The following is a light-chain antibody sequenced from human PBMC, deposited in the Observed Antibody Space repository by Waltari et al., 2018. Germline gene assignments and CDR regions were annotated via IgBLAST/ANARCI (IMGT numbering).Light chain of an antibody. CDR2: GAS. V-gene: IGKV3D-15*01. Sequence: EIVMTQSPATLSVSPGERATLSCRASQNFYFNLAWYQQRPGQAPRVLVYGASTRDTGIPARFSGSGSGTDFTLTISNLQSEDFAFYFCQQYNSWPLTFGGGTKVEVK. J-gene: IGKJ4*01. CDR3: QQYNSWPLT. CDR1: QNFYFN.